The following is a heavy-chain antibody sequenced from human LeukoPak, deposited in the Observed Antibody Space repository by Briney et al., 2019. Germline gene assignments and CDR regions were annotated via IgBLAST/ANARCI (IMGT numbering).Heavy chain of an antibody. CDR2: IYYSGST. V-gene: IGHV4-39*01. J-gene: IGHJ5*02. Sequence: SETLSLTCTVSGGSISSSSYYWGWIRQPPGKGLEWIGSIYYSGSTYYNPSLKSRVTISVDTSKNQFSLKLSSVTAADTAVYYCARHPLHDYGPHWFDPWGQGTLVTVSS. CDR1: GGSISSSSYY. D-gene: IGHD4-17*01. CDR3: ARHPLHDYGPHWFDP.